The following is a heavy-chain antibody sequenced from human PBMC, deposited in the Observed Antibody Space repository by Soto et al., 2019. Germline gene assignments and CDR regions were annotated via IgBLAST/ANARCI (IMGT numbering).Heavy chain of an antibody. Sequence: QVQRVHSGAEVKRPVSSVKFSCQASGGTFHNYALSWVRQAPGQGLEWMGGIIPIFNSANYAQKFQGRVTMTADDYTSTAYMELRSLRPDDKAVYYCAREVTVASYSFDFWGQVTLVTVSS. CDR2: IIPIFNSA. CDR3: AREVTVASYSFDF. CDR1: GGTFHNYA. J-gene: IGHJ4*02. V-gene: IGHV1-69*01. D-gene: IGHD5-12*01.